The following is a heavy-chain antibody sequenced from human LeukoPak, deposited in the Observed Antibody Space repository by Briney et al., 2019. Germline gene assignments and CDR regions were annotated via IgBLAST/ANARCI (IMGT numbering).Heavy chain of an antibody. CDR1: GGSLSSGGYY. CDR2: IYYSGST. V-gene: IGHV4-31*03. Sequence: SQTLSLTCTVSGGSLSSGGYYWSWIRQHPGKGLEWIGYIYYSGSTYYNPSLKSRVTISVDTSKNQFSLKLSSVTAADTAVYYCARDLHDSTGRYYFDYWGQGTLVTVSS. J-gene: IGHJ4*02. D-gene: IGHD2-15*01. CDR3: ARDLHDSTGRYYFDY.